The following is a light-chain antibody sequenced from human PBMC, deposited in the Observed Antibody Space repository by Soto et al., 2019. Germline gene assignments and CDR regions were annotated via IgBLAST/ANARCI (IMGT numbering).Light chain of an antibody. V-gene: IGKV3-11*01. CDR3: QQYTGPPTT. J-gene: IGKJ5*01. CDR2: DAS. Sequence: EIVLTQSPATLSLSPGERATLSCRASQSVSSYLAWYQQKPGQAPRLLIYDASNRAAGIPDRFSGSGSGTDFTLTITRLEPEDSAVYFCQQYTGPPTTFGQGTRLEIK. CDR1: QSVSSY.